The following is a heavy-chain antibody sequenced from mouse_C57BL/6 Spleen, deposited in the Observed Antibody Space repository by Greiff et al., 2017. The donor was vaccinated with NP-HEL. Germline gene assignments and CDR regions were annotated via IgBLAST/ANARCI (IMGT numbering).Heavy chain of an antibody. D-gene: IGHD1-1*01. CDR3: ASLATGGYYAMDY. CDR1: GFSLTSYG. CDR2: IWSGGST. V-gene: IGHV2-2*01. Sequence: VKVVESGPGLVQPSQSLSITCTVSGFSLTSYGVHWVRQSPGKGLEWLGVIWSGGSTDYNAAFISRLSISKDNSKSQVFFKMNSLQADDTAIYYCASLATGGYYAMDYWGQGTSVTVSS. J-gene: IGHJ4*01.